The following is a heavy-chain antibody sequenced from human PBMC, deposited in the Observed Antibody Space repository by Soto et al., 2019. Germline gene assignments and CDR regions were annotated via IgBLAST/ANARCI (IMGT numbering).Heavy chain of an antibody. CDR1: GGTFSSYT. Sequence: SVKVSCKASGGTFSSYTISWVRQAPGQGLEWMGRIIPILGIANYAQKFQGRVTITADKSTSTAYMKLSSLRSEDTAVYYCARLSTAEMAPLDPWGQGNLVTVSS. CDR3: ARLSTAEMAPLDP. D-gene: IGHD2-21*02. CDR2: IIPILGIA. V-gene: IGHV1-69*02. J-gene: IGHJ5*02.